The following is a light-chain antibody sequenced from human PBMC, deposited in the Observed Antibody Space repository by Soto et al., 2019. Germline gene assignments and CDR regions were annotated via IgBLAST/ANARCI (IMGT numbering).Light chain of an antibody. CDR3: RSYISTDTSHV. Sequence: QSPLTEPASVAGSPGQSITISCTGASSDVGGSNYVSWFQPHPGKAPKLIIYDVSDRPSGVSDRFSGCRSGNTASLTISVLQGEDEGGYHCRSYISTDTSHVFGTGTKLTVL. V-gene: IGLV2-14*03. CDR2: DVS. J-gene: IGLJ1*01. CDR1: SSDVGGSNY.